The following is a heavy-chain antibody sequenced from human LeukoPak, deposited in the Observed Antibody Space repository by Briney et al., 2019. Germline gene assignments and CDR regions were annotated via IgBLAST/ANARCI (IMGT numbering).Heavy chain of an antibody. V-gene: IGHV4-4*07. CDR1: GGSISSYC. CDR3: ARDPYPDRYCSSTSCLMWFDP. J-gene: IGHJ5*02. D-gene: IGHD2-2*01. CDR2: IYTSGST. Sequence: PSETLSLTCTVSGGSISSYCWSWIRQPAGKGLEWIGRIYTSGSTNYNPSLKSRVTMSVDTSKNQFSLKLSSVTAADTAVYYCARDPYPDRYCSSTSCLMWFDPWGQGTLVTVSS.